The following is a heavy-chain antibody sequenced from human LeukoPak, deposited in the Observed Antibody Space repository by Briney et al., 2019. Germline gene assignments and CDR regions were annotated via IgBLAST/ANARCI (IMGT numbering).Heavy chain of an antibody. CDR2: VYHRGST. V-gene: IGHV4-38-2*01. J-gene: IGHJ5*02. D-gene: IGHD3-22*01. Sequence: PSETLSLTXAVPGYSISSGYYWGWFRQPPGKRLKWIGSVYHRGSTYYNPSLKSRVTISVDTSKNQFSLKLSSVTAADTAVYYCARHGNYYDTSQSDPWGQGTLVTVSS. CDR1: GYSISSGYY. CDR3: ARHGNYYDTSQSDP.